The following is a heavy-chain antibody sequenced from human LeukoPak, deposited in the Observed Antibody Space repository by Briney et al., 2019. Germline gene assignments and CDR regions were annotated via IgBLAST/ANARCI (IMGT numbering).Heavy chain of an antibody. CDR2: IYCSGST. J-gene: IGHJ3*02. V-gene: IGHV4-59*01. CDR1: GASISSSY. D-gene: IGHD3-22*01. CDR3: VRGNYDNRGYSNAFDI. Sequence: PPETLSLTCTVSGASISSSYWSWVRQPPGKRLEWIGFIYCSGSTTSNPSLKSRVTISADTSKNQSSLKLSSVTAADTAVYYCVRGNYDNRGYSNAFDIWGQGAMVTVSS.